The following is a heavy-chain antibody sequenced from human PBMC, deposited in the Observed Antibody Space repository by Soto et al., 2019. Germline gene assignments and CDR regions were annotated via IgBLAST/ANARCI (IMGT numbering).Heavy chain of an antibody. CDR1: GFSLSNARMG. J-gene: IGHJ5*01. D-gene: IGHD6-6*01. Sequence: QVTLKESGPVLVQPTETLTLTCTVSGFSLSNARMGVSWIRQPPGKALEWLAHIFSNDEKSYSTSLKSRLTNPESTSNSQVVLTMTNMDPVDTATYCGARRIAARYLSDPWGQGTPVTVSS. V-gene: IGHV2-26*01. CDR2: IFSNDEK. CDR3: ARRIAARYLSDP.